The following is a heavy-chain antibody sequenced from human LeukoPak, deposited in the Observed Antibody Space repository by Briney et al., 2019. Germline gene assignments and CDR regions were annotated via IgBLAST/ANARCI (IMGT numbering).Heavy chain of an antibody. CDR3: ARGPSGSYGFGEPPYYMDV. Sequence: ASVKVSCKASGGTFSSYAISWVRQAPRQGLEWMGGIIPIFGTANYAQKFQGRVTITADESTSTAYMELSSLRSEDTAVYYCARGPSGSYGFGEPPYYMDVWGKGTTVTVSS. CDR1: GGTFSSYA. V-gene: IGHV1-69*13. CDR2: IIPIFGTA. D-gene: IGHD1-26*01. J-gene: IGHJ6*03.